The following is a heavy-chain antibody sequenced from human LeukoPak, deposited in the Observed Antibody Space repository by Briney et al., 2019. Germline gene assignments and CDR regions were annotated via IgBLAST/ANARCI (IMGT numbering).Heavy chain of an antibody. J-gene: IGHJ4*02. CDR1: GYTFTSYD. Sequence: ASVKVSCKASGYTFTSYDINWVRQATGQGLEWMGWMNPNSGNTGYAQKFQGRVTMTRNTSISTAYMELSSLRSEDTAVYYCVISRVVAAYFDYWGQGTLVTVSS. V-gene: IGHV1-8*01. CDR3: VISRVVAAYFDY. D-gene: IGHD2-15*01. CDR2: MNPNSGNT.